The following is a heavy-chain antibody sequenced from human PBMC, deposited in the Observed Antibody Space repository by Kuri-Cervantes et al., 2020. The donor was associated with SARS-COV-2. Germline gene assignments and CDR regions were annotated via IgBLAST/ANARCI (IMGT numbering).Heavy chain of an antibody. D-gene: IGHD1-26*01. CDR3: ARVAVGATHPNYYMDV. V-gene: IGHV1-8*02. J-gene: IGHJ6*03. CDR1: GYTFTSYD. Sequence: ASVKVSCKASGYTFTSYDINWVRQATGQGLEWMGWMNPNSGNTGYAQKFQGRVTMTRNTSVSTAYMELSSLRSDDTAVYYCARVAVGATHPNYYMDVWGKGTTVTVSS. CDR2: MNPNSGNT.